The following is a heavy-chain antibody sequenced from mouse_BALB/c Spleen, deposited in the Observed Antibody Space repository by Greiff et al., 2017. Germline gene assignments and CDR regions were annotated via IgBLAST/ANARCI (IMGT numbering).Heavy chain of an antibody. CDR2: IWAGGST. CDR1: GFSLTSYG. J-gene: IGHJ2*01. V-gene: IGHV2-9*02. D-gene: IGHD1-1*01. Sequence: VQGVESGPGLVAPSQSLSITCTVSGFSLTSYGVHWVRQPPGKGLEWLGVIWAGGSTNYNSALMSRLSISKDNSKSQVFLKMNSLQTDDTAMYYCARDYYGSSYLYFDYWGQGTTLTVSS. CDR3: ARDYYGSSYLYFDY.